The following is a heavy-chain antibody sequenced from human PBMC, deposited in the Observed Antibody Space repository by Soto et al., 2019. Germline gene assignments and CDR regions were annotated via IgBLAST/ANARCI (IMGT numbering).Heavy chain of an antibody. D-gene: IGHD1-1*01. CDR2: IYATGTT. CDR3: VRDGTKTLRDWFDP. Sequence: SETLSLTCTVSGASIIGFYWSWIRKSAGKGLEWIGRIYATGTTDYNPSLKSRVMMSVDTSKKQFSLKLKSVTAADTAVYYCVRDGTKTLRDWFDPWGQGISVTVSS. V-gene: IGHV4-4*07. J-gene: IGHJ5*02. CDR1: GASIIGFY.